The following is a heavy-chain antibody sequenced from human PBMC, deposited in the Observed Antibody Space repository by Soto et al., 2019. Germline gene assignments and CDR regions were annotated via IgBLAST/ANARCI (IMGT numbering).Heavy chain of an antibody. CDR3: ASSHQSSGYYYGRYYFDY. V-gene: IGHV1-69*01. Sequence: QVQLVQSGAEVKKPGSSVKVSCTASGGTFSSYAISWVRQAPGQGLEWVGGLNPVFGTADYAQKLQGRVTITADESTSRAYMELSSLRYGDTAVYYCASSHQSSGYYYGRYYFDYWGQGTLVSVSS. CDR2: LNPVFGTA. D-gene: IGHD3-22*01. CDR1: GGTFSSYA. J-gene: IGHJ4*02.